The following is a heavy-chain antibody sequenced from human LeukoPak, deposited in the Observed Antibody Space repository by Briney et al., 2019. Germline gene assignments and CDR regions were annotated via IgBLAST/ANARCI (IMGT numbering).Heavy chain of an antibody. CDR1: GFTFSDNW. Sequence: AGGSLRLSCEASGFTFSDNWMHWVRQAPGKGLVWVSRINIDGSSTTYADSVKGRFTISRDNAKNTLYLQMNSLRAEDTAVYYCARALPQQWDIVSKWYFDLWGRGTLVTVSS. D-gene: IGHD5-12*01. CDR3: ARALPQQWDIVSKWYFDL. V-gene: IGHV3-74*01. J-gene: IGHJ2*01. CDR2: INIDGSST.